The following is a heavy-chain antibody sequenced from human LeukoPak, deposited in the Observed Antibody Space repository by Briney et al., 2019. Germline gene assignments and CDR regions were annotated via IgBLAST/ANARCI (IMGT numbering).Heavy chain of an antibody. Sequence: GGSLRLSCAASGFTFSSYGMHWVRRAPGKGLEWVASIRYVGSNKYYADSVKGRFTISRDNSKNTLYLQMNSLRAEDTAVYYCAKGYGSGSYLDYWGQGTLVTVSS. V-gene: IGHV3-30*02. CDR2: IRYVGSNK. J-gene: IGHJ4*02. CDR1: GFTFSSYG. D-gene: IGHD3-10*01. CDR3: AKGYGSGSYLDY.